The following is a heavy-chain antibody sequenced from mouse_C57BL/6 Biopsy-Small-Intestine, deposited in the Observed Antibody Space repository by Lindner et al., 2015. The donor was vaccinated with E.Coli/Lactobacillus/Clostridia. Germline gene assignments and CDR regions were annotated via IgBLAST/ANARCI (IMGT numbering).Heavy chain of an antibody. Sequence: VQLQESGAELVKPGASVKLSCTASGFNIKDYYMHWVKQRPGQGLEWIGKIGPGSGNTYYNEKFKGKATLTADTSSNTVYLQLSSLTSEDTAVYYCTTRYYGNYETDYWGQGTSVIVSS. CDR3: TTRYYGNYETDY. CDR1: GFNIKDYY. J-gene: IGHJ4*01. CDR2: IGPGSGNT. V-gene: IGHV14-1*01. D-gene: IGHD2-1*01.